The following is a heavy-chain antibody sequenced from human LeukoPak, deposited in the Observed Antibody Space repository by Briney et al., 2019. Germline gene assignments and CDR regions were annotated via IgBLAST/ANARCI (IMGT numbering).Heavy chain of an antibody. J-gene: IGHJ3*02. CDR1: GFTFTSSA. CDR3: AAVENYYDTPGAFDI. CDR2: IVVGSGNT. Sequence: SVKVSCKASGFTFTSSAVQWVRQARGQRLEWIGWIVVGSGNTNYAQKFQERVTITRDTSTSTAYMELSSLRSEDTAVYYCAAVENYYDTPGAFDIWGQGTMVTVSS. D-gene: IGHD3-22*01. V-gene: IGHV1-58*01.